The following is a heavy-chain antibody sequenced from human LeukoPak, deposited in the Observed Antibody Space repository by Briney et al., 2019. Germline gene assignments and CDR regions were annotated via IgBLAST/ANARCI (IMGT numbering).Heavy chain of an antibody. J-gene: IGHJ6*02. D-gene: IGHD3-3*01. Sequence: GGSLRLSCAASGFTFSSYAMHWVRQAPGKGLEWVAVISYDGSNKYYADSVKGRFTISRDNSKNTLYLQMNSLRAEDTAVYYCASIHYDFWSGYYRDYYYYGMDVWGQGTTVTVSS. V-gene: IGHV3-30-3*01. CDR1: GFTFSSYA. CDR3: ASIHYDFWSGYYRDYYYYGMDV. CDR2: ISYDGSNK.